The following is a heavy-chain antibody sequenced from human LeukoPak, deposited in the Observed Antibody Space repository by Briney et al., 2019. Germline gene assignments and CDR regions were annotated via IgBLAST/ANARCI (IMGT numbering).Heavy chain of an antibody. CDR2: IFSGGST. CDR3: ARGRGPLRVEFGD. Sequence: PSETLSLTCNVSGGSLSSHYFSWIRQAPRKRLYWIGFIFSGGSTNYNPSLKSRVSISMDTSQNQFSLKLTSVTAADTAVYYCARGRGPLRVEFGDWGQGALVTVSS. CDR1: GGSLSSHY. V-gene: IGHV4-4*09. J-gene: IGHJ4*02. D-gene: IGHD3-16*01.